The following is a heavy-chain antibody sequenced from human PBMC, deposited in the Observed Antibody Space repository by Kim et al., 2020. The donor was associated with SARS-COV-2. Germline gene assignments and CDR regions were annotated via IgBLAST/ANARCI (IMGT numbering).Heavy chain of an antibody. V-gene: IGHV3-21*04. CDR1: GFTFSSYS. CDR3: ARLGLYKQRGYSGLGAFDY. CDR2: ISSSSSYI. D-gene: IGHD5-12*01. Sequence: GGSLRLSCAASGFTFSSYSMNWVRQAPGKGLEWVSSISSSSSYIYYADSVKGRFTISRDNAKNSLYLQMNSLRAEDTAVYYCARLGLYKQRGYSGLGAFDYWGQGTLVTVSS. J-gene: IGHJ4*02.